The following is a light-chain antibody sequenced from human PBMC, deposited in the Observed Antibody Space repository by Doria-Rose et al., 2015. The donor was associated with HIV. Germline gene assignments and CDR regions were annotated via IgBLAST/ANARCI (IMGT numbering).Light chain of an antibody. CDR1: SSNIGAGFD. Sequence: QSVVTQPPSLSGAPGQRVAISCTGSSSNIGAGFDVNWYQQSPGTAPKLLIHGNTNRPSGLPDRFSGSKSDTSASLAISGLQAEDEADYYCQSYDSRLSVYVFGAGTKVTVL. CDR2: GNT. CDR3: QSYDSRLSVYV. V-gene: IGLV1-40*01. J-gene: IGLJ1*01.